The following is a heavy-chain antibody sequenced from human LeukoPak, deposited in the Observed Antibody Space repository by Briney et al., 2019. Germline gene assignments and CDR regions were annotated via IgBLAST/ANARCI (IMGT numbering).Heavy chain of an antibody. CDR1: GFTFSSYE. J-gene: IGHJ4*02. Sequence: PGGSLRLSCAASGFTFSSYEMNWVRQAPGKGLEWVSYISSSGSTIYYADSVRGRFTISRDNAKNSLYLQMNSLRAEDTAVYYCARDLWFGELLFRFDYWGQGTLVTVSS. CDR2: ISSSGSTI. D-gene: IGHD3-10*01. V-gene: IGHV3-48*03. CDR3: ARDLWFGELLFRFDY.